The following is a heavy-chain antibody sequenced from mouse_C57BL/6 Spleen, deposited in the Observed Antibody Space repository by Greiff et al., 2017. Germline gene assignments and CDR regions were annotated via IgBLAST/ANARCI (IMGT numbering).Heavy chain of an antibody. V-gene: IGHV5-9-1*02. Sequence: EVQVVESGEGLVKPGGSLKLSCAASGFTLSSYAMSWVRQTPEKRLEWVAYISSGGDYIYYADTVKGRFTISRDNARNTLYLQMSSLKSEDTAMYYCTREGGTDYAMDYWGQGTSVTVSS. D-gene: IGHD4-1*01. CDR3: TREGGTDYAMDY. CDR2: ISSGGDYI. CDR1: GFTLSSYA. J-gene: IGHJ4*01.